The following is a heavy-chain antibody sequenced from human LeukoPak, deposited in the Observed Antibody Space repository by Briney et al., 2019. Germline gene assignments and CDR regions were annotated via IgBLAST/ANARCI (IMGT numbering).Heavy chain of an antibody. CDR3: ARGRRGKYSPYFYYHMDV. Sequence: PSETLSLTCNVSGDSVTTGLHYYSWIRQHPGEGLEWIGCTHYSGSTHYKSSLRSRLIISLDTSKNQVSLKLTSVTAAGTAVYYCARGRRGKYSPYFYYHMDVWGTGTPVTVSS. D-gene: IGHD1-26*01. CDR1: GDSVTTGLHY. CDR2: THYSGST. J-gene: IGHJ6*03. V-gene: IGHV4-31*03.